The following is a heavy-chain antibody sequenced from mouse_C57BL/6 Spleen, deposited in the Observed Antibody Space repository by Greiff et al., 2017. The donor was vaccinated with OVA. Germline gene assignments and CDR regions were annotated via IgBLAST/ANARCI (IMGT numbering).Heavy chain of an antibody. J-gene: IGHJ4*01. Sequence: QVQLKQPGAELVRPGSSVKLSCKASGYTFTSYWMDWVKQRPGQGLEWIGNIYPSDSETHYNQKFKDKATLTVDKSSSTAYMQLSSLTSEDSAVYYCARRKDPTVVDGAMDYWGQGTSVTVSS. D-gene: IGHD1-1*01. CDR1: GYTFTSYW. V-gene: IGHV1-61*01. CDR3: ARRKDPTVVDGAMDY. CDR2: IYPSDSET.